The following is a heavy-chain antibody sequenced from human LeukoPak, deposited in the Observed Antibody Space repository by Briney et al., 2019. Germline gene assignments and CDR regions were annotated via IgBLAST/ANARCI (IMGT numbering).Heavy chain of an antibody. CDR1: GFTFSDFA. CDR3: AKQEGALIENWCFDH. D-gene: IGHD1-26*01. CDR2: IEKNAGGA. Sequence: PGGSLRLSCAASGFTFSDFAMSWVRLAPGKGLEWVSSIEKNAGGAYYADSVKGRFTVSRDNSKNTLYLQMSSLRVEDTALYYCAKQEGALIENWCFDHWGLGTLVTDSS. J-gene: IGHJ4*02. V-gene: IGHV3-23*01.